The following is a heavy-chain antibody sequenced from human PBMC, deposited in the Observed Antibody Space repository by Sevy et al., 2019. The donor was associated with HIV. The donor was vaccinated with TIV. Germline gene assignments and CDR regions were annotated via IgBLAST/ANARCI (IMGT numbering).Heavy chain of an antibody. Sequence: SETLSLTCAVYGGSFSGYYWSWIRQPPGKGLEWIGEINHSGSTNYNPPLKSRVTISVDTSKNQFSLKLSSVTAADTAVYYCARVGCSGGSCYSTGNYFDYWGQGTLVTVSS. CDR1: GGSFSGYY. J-gene: IGHJ4*02. D-gene: IGHD2-15*01. V-gene: IGHV4-34*01. CDR3: ARVGCSGGSCYSTGNYFDY. CDR2: INHSGST.